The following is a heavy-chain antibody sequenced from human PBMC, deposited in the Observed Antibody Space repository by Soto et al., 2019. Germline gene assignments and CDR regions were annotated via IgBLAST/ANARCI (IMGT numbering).Heavy chain of an antibody. Sequence: ASVKVSCKASGYTFTSYDINWVRQATGQGLEWMGWMNPNSGNTGYAQKFQGRVTITRNTSISTAYMELSSLRSEDTAVYYCARDSEYCGGDCYVPFDYWGQGTLVTVSS. J-gene: IGHJ4*02. CDR2: MNPNSGNT. CDR3: ARDSEYCGGDCYVPFDY. V-gene: IGHV1-8*01. CDR1: GYTFTSYD. D-gene: IGHD2-21*02.